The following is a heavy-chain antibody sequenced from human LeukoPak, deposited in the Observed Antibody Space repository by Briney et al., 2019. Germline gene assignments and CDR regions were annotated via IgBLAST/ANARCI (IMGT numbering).Heavy chain of an antibody. J-gene: IGHJ4*02. CDR2: SKDKANRYTT. V-gene: IGHV3-72*01. CDR1: GFTFSDHH. CDR3: AKKRSGSNYPFDY. Sequence: GGSLRLSCAASGFTFSDHHMDWVRQAPGKRLEWVGRSKDKANRYTTEYAASVKGRFTISRDDSKESVYLQMNSLKTEDTAVYYCAKKRSGSNYPFDYWGQGTLVTVSS. D-gene: IGHD1-26*01.